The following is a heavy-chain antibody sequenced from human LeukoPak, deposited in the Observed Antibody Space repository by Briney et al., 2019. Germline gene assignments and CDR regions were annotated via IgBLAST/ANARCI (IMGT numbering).Heavy chain of an antibody. CDR3: ARQVTTKFDY. D-gene: IGHD4-17*01. CDR1: GGSISSYY. Sequence: SETLSLTCTVSGGSISSYYWSWIRQPPGKGLEWIGYIYYSRSTNYNPSLKSRVTISVDTSKNQYSLKLSSVTAADTAVYYCARQVTTKFDYWGQGTLVIVSS. V-gene: IGHV4-59*08. CDR2: IYYSRST. J-gene: IGHJ4*02.